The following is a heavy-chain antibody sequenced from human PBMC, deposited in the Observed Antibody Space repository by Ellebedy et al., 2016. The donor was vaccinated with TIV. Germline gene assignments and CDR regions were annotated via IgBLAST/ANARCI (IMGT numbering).Heavy chain of an antibody. Sequence: SVKVSXXASGGTFSSYAISWVRQAPGQGLEWMGGIIPIFGTANYAQKFQGRVTITADKSTSTAYMELSSLRSEDTAVYYCAREHYYDSSGYSPGGYWGQGTLVTVSS. CDR1: GGTFSSYA. D-gene: IGHD3-22*01. V-gene: IGHV1-69*06. CDR2: IIPIFGTA. J-gene: IGHJ4*02. CDR3: AREHYYDSSGYSPGGY.